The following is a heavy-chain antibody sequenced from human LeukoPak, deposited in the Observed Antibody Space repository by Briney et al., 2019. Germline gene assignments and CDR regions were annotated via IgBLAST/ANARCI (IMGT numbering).Heavy chain of an antibody. D-gene: IGHD3-9*01. Sequence: PGGSLRLSCAASGFTFSSYEMNWVRQAPGKGLEWVSYISSSGSTIYYADSVKGRFTISRDNAKNSLYLQMNSLGAEDTAVYYCARSLRVAGYSVNYDYWGQGTLVTVSS. CDR3: ARSLRVAGYSVNYDY. CDR2: ISSSGSTI. CDR1: GFTFSSYE. J-gene: IGHJ4*02. V-gene: IGHV3-48*03.